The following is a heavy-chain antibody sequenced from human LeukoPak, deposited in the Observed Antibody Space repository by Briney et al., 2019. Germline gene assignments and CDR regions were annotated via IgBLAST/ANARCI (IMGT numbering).Heavy chain of an antibody. J-gene: IGHJ6*02. CDR1: GYSFTSYW. CDR2: IYPGDSDT. CDR3: ARRITDYYYGMDV. D-gene: IGHD1-14*01. V-gene: IGHV5-51*01. Sequence: GESLKISCKGSGYSFTSYWIGWVRQMPGKGLEWMGIIYPGDSDTRYSPSFQGQVTIPADKSISTAYLQWSSLKASDTAMYYCARRITDYYYGMDVWGQGTTVTVSS.